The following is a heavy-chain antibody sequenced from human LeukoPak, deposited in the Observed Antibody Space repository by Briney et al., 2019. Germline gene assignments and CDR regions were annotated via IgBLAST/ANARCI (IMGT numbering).Heavy chain of an antibody. CDR3: ARGSPTTNKGAYGWFDP. D-gene: IGHD1-14*01. Sequence: PSETLSLTCSVSGGSITGYYWSWIRQPAEKGLEWIGRIYTSGSTNYNPSLKSRVTMSFDTSKNQFSLKLSSVTAADTAVYYCARGSPTTNKGAYGWFDPWGQGTLVTVSS. CDR1: GGSITGYY. J-gene: IGHJ5*02. CDR2: IYTSGST. V-gene: IGHV4-4*07.